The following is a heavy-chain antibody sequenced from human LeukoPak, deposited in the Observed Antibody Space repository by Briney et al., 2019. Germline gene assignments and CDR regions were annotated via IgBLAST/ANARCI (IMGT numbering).Heavy chain of an antibody. V-gene: IGHV3-30-3*01. Sequence: GGSLRLSCAASGFTFSSYAMHWVRQAPGKGLEWVAVISYDGSNRYYADSVKGRFTISRDNSKNTLYLQRNSLRAEDTAVYYCARDQSSPKQGYYYYGMDVWGQGTTVTVSS. CDR1: GFTFSSYA. CDR2: ISYDGSNR. D-gene: IGHD2-2*01. CDR3: ARDQSSPKQGYYYYGMDV. J-gene: IGHJ6*02.